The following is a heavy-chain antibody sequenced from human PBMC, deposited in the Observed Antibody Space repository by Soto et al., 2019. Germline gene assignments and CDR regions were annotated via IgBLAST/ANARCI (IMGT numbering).Heavy chain of an antibody. D-gene: IGHD1-1*01. J-gene: IGHJ4*02. Sequence: EVHLLESGGGLVQLGGSLRLSCAASGFTFSNYAMTWVRQAPGKGLEWVSGISGTGGSTYYTDSVKGRFTISRDNSKNTVYLQMNSLRGEDTAVYYWAKDRDWTGRLPVDYWGQGTLVTVSS. CDR1: GFTFSNYA. CDR2: ISGTGGST. V-gene: IGHV3-23*01. CDR3: AKDRDWTGRLPVDY.